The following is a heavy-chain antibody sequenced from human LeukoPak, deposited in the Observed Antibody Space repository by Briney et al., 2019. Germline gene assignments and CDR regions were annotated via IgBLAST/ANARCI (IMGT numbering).Heavy chain of an antibody. J-gene: IGHJ4*02. CDR2: IHYSGST. D-gene: IGHD6-13*01. CDR3: ARDGIAATGSPFDY. CDR1: GGSISSGYYY. Sequence: PSETLSLTCTVSGGSISSGYYYWNWIRQHPGKGLEWIGFIHYSGSTYYNPSLRSRVTISIDTSKNQFSLYLSSVTAADTAVYYCARDGIAATGSPFDYWGQGALVTVSS. V-gene: IGHV4-31*03.